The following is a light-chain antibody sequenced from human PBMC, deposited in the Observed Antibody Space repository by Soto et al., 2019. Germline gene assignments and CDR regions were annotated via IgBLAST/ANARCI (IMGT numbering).Light chain of an antibody. CDR2: EVS. V-gene: IGLV2-8*01. Sequence: QSVLTQPPSASGSPGQSVTISCTGTSSDVGGYNNYVSWYQQHPGKAPKLMIYEVSKRPSGVPDRFSGPKSGNTASLTVSGLQAEDEADYYCSSYAGSNNFVFGTGTKVTVL. CDR3: SSYAGSNNFV. J-gene: IGLJ1*01. CDR1: SSDVGGYNNY.